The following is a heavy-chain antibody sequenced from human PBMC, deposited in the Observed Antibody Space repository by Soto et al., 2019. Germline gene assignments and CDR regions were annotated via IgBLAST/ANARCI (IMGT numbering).Heavy chain of an antibody. CDR1: GFSLTKSGVG. Sequence: QITLKESGPTLVEPTQTLTLTCSFSGFSLTKSGVGVGWFRQAPGKALECLGIIYWDDDRRYNPSLKTRLTITKAPTKNQVVLTMTYMEPVDTGTYYWAHRVTYSYSRDVGWFDSWGQGTPVTVS. V-gene: IGHV2-5*02. D-gene: IGHD2-15*01. CDR2: IYWDDDR. J-gene: IGHJ5*01. CDR3: AHRVTYSYSRDVGWFDS.